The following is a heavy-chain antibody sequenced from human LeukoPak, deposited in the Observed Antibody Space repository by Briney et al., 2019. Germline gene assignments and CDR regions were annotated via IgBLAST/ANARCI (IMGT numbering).Heavy chain of an antibody. CDR3: ARASYGDNY. Sequence: PGGSLRLSCAASGFTFSSYSMNWVRQAPGKGLEWVSYISSSSTMYYADSVKGRFTISRDNAKNSLYLQMNSLRAEDTAVYYCARASYGDNYWGQGTLVTVSS. V-gene: IGHV3-48*01. J-gene: IGHJ4*02. CDR1: GFTFSSYS. CDR2: ISSSSTM. D-gene: IGHD2-21*02.